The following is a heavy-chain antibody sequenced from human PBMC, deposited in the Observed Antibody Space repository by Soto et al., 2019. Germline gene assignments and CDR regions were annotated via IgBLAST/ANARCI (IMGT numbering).Heavy chain of an antibody. D-gene: IGHD2-15*01. Sequence: EVQLLESGGGLVQPGGSLRLSCAASGFTFSSYAMSWVRQAPGKGLAWVSAISGSGGSTYYADSVKGRFTISRDNSKNTLERQMNSLRAEDTAVYYCAKHRPVVVAATFDYWGQGTLVTVSS. CDR3: AKHRPVVVAATFDY. CDR1: GFTFSSYA. J-gene: IGHJ4*02. CDR2: ISGSGGST. V-gene: IGHV3-23*01.